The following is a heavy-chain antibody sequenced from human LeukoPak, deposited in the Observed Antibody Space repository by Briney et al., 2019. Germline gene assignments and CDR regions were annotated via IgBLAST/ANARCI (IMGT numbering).Heavy chain of an antibody. Sequence: GESLKISCKGSGYRFSEYWIGWVRQMPGKGLEWMGIIYPGDSHTRNSPSFQGQVTISADKSMSTAYLQWSSLKASDTAMYYCARQSSNGDFDYWGQGTLVTVSS. CDR3: ARQSSNGDFDY. D-gene: IGHD4-11*01. V-gene: IGHV5-51*01. CDR1: GYRFSEYW. J-gene: IGHJ4*02. CDR2: IYPGDSHT.